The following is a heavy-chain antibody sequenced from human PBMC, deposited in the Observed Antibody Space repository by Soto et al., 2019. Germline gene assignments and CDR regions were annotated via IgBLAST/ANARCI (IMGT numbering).Heavy chain of an antibody. D-gene: IGHD5-12*01. V-gene: IGHV1-18*01. Sequence: QVQLVQSGAEVKKPGASVKVSCKTSGYTFSNYGITWVRQAPGQGLEWVGWISAKTGNTKYAENFKGRVTMTADTSTSTASMELESLRSDDTAFYYCARVIVRRCAYDFMGSWGQGTLVTVSS. CDR2: ISAKTGNT. CDR1: GYTFSNYG. CDR3: ARVIVRRCAYDFMGS. J-gene: IGHJ5*02.